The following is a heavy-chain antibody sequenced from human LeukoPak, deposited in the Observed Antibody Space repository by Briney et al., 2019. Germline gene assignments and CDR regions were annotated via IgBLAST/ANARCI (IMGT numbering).Heavy chain of an antibody. D-gene: IGHD3-3*01. CDR1: GGSISSGGYY. CDR2: IYYSGST. Sequence: SETLSLTCTVSGGSISSGGYYWSWIRRHPGKGLEWIGYIYYSGSTYYNPSLKSRVTISVDTSKNQFSLKLSSVTAADTAVYYCARDKGPTLEWYPFDYWGQGTLVTVSS. V-gene: IGHV4-31*03. J-gene: IGHJ4*02. CDR3: ARDKGPTLEWYPFDY.